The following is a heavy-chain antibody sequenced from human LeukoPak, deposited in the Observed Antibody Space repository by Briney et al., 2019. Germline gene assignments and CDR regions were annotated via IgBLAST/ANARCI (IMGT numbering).Heavy chain of an antibody. J-gene: IGHJ3*02. CDR1: GYSISSGYY. Sequence: SQTLSLTCTVSGYSISSGYYWGWIRQPPGKGLEWIGSIYHSGSTYYNPSLKSRVTISVDTSKNQFSLKLSSVTAADTAVYYCARGSGYCSGGSCYYSAFDIWGQGTMVTVSS. D-gene: IGHD2-15*01. CDR3: ARGSGYCSGGSCYYSAFDI. CDR2: IYHSGST. V-gene: IGHV4-38-2*02.